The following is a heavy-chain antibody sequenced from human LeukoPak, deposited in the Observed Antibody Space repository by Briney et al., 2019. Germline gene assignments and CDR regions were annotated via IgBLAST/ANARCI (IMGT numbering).Heavy chain of an antibody. CDR3: TRDLWMERTPGY. V-gene: IGHV3-49*04. CDR1: GFTFGDYA. J-gene: IGHJ4*02. Sequence: GGSLRLSCTASGFTFGDYAMTWVRQAPGKGLEWVGFIRSKAYGGTTEYAASVKGRFTISRDDSKSIAYLQMNSLKTEDTAVYYCTRDLWMERTPGYWGQGTLVTVSS. CDR2: IRSKAYGGTT. D-gene: IGHD1-1*01.